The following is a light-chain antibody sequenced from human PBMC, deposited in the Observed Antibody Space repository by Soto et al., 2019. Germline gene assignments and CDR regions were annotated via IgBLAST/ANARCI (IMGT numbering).Light chain of an antibody. CDR2: GAS. Sequence: EIVMTQSPATLSVSPGERATLSCRASQSVGNNLAWYRQKSGQAPRLLIYGASTRATGIPARFSGSGSGTEFTLTIDSLQSDDSAVYLCQQYRNWPLTFGGGTKVEIK. CDR1: QSVGNN. J-gene: IGKJ4*01. CDR3: QQYRNWPLT. V-gene: IGKV3-15*01.